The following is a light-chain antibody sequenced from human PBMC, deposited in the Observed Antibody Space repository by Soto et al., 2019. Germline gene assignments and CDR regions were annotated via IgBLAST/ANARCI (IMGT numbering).Light chain of an antibody. CDR2: GTS. CDR1: QTVHSSF. J-gene: IGKJ2*01. CDR3: QQHGGSPPYT. Sequence: EVVLTQSPGTLSLSPGDRATVSCRASQTVHSSFFAWYQQKGGQAPRLLIYGTSNRAAGIPDRFSGHGSGTGFTLTIDGLEPEDFAIYFCQQHGGSPPYTFGRGTRVEI. V-gene: IGKV3-20*01.